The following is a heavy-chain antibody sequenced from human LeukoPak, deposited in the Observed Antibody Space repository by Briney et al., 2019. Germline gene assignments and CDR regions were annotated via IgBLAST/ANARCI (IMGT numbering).Heavy chain of an antibody. CDR3: ARASYGGYFDY. CDR1: GGSISSYY. CDR2: IYYSGST. Sequence: SETLSLTCSVSGGSISSYYWSWIRQPPGKGLEWIGYIYYSGSTNYNPSLKSRVTISVDTSKNQFSLKLSSVTAADTAVYYCARASYGGYFDYWGQGTLVTVSS. D-gene: IGHD4-23*01. J-gene: IGHJ4*02. V-gene: IGHV4-59*01.